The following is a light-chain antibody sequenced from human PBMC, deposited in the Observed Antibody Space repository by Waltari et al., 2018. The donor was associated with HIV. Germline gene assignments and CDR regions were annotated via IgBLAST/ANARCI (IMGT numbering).Light chain of an antibody. CDR1: SSDIGTYEL. Sequence: QSALTQPASVSGSPGQSITISCNGNSSDIGTYELVSWYRQHPGKAPQLLIYEVNKRPSGVSNRFSGSKSDTTASLTISGLQAEDEALYSCSSYADNDTLVFGGGTQVAVL. CDR3: SSYADNDTLV. J-gene: IGLJ2*01. V-gene: IGLV2-23*02. CDR2: EVN.